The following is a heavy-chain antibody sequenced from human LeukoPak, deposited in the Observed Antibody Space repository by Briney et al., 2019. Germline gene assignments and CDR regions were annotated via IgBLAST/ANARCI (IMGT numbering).Heavy chain of an antibody. V-gene: IGHV3-23*01. CDR3: AKSRVGWLVRGAFDI. CDR2: ISGSGGST. Sequence: GGSLRLSCAASGFAFSSYAMSWVRQAPGKGLEWVSAISGSGGSTYYADSVKGRFTISRDNSKNTLYLQMNSLRAEDTAVYYCAKSRVGWLVRGAFDIWGQGTMVTVSS. J-gene: IGHJ3*02. CDR1: GFAFSSYA. D-gene: IGHD6-19*01.